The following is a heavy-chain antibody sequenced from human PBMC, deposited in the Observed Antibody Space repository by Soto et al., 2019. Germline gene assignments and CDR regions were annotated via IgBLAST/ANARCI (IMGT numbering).Heavy chain of an antibody. CDR1: GGSFSGYY. D-gene: IGHD2-15*01. CDR2: INHSGST. CDR3: ALNGYCSGGSCSPRRVVDY. J-gene: IGHJ4*02. Sequence: SETLSLTCAVYGGSFSGYYWSWIRQPPGKGLEWLGEINHSGSTNYNPSLKSRVTISVDTSKNQFSLKLSSVTAAATAVSYCALNGYCSGGSCSPRRVVDYWGQGTLVTVSS. V-gene: IGHV4-34*01.